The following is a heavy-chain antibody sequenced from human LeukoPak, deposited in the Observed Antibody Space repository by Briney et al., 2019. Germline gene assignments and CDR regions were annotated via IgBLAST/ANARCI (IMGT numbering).Heavy chain of an antibody. D-gene: IGHD6-19*01. CDR1: GFTFSSYA. CDR2: ISGSGGST. V-gene: IGHV3-23*01. Sequence: TGGSLRLSCAASGFTFSSYAMSWVRQAPGKGLEWVSAISGSGGSTYYADSAKGRFTISRDNSKNTLYLQMNSLRAEDTAVYYCAKAGIQKWLVPFDYWGQGTLVTVSS. CDR3: AKAGIQKWLVPFDY. J-gene: IGHJ4*02.